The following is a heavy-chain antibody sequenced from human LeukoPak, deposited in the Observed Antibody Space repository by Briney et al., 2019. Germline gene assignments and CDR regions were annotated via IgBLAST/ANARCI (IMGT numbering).Heavy chain of an antibody. D-gene: IGHD3-22*01. V-gene: IGHV3-30*18. CDR1: GFTFSSYG. J-gene: IGHJ4*02. Sequence: PGGSLRLSCAASGFTFSSYGMHWVRQAPGKGLEWVAVISYDGSNKYYADSVKGRFTISRDNSKNTLYLQMNSLRAEDTAVYYCAKGLRITMIVVVPDYWGQGTLVTVSS. CDR3: AKGLRITMIVVVPDY. CDR2: ISYDGSNK.